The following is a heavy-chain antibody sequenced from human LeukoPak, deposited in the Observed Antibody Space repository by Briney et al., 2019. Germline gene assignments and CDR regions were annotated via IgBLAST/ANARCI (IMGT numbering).Heavy chain of an antibody. CDR3: ARDPTLWFGEFLQPFDY. CDR1: GYTFTRYG. J-gene: IGHJ4*02. Sequence: WASVKVSCKASGYTFTRYGISWVRQAPGQGLEWMGWISAYNGNTNYAQKLQGRVTMTTDTSTSTAYMELRSLRSDDTAVYYCARDPTLWFGEFLQPFDYWGQGTLVTVSS. CDR2: ISAYNGNT. D-gene: IGHD3-10*01. V-gene: IGHV1-18*01.